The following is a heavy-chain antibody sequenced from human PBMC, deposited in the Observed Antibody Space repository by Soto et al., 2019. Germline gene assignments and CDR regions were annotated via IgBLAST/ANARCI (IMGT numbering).Heavy chain of an antibody. V-gene: IGHV1-69*04. Sequence: SVKVSCKASGGTFSSYTISWVRQAPGQGLEWMGRIIPILGIANYAQKFQGRVTITADKSTSTAYMELSSLRSEDTAVYYCARDPYGSGSYCPLDYWGQGTLVTVSS. CDR3: ARDPYGSGSYCPLDY. CDR1: GGTFSSYT. CDR2: IIPILGIA. J-gene: IGHJ4*02. D-gene: IGHD3-10*01.